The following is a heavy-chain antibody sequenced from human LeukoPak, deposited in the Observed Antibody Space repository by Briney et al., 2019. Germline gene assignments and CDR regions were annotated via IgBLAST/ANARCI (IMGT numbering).Heavy chain of an antibody. CDR1: GYTFTSYG. CDR3: ARGKTNIAARPDVYFDY. Sequence: ASVKVSCKASGYTFTSYGISWVRQAPGQGLEWMGWISAYNGNTNYAQKLQGRVTMTTDTSTSTAYMELRSLRPDDTAVYYCARGKTNIAARPDVYFDYWGQGTLVTVSS. J-gene: IGHJ4*02. CDR2: ISAYNGNT. D-gene: IGHD6-6*01. V-gene: IGHV1-18*01.